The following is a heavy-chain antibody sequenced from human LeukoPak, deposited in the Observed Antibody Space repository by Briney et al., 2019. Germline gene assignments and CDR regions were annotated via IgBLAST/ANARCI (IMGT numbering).Heavy chain of an antibody. Sequence: GGSLRLSSAASGFTFSSYWMHWVRRAPGKGLVWASHINSDGSSTSYADSVKGRFTISRDNAKNTLYLQMNSLRAEDTAVFYCARGGGYCSSSSCRTRYYYYYMDVWGKGTTVTVSS. CDR3: ARGGGYCSSSSCRTRYYYYYMDV. CDR2: INSDGSST. D-gene: IGHD2-2*01. CDR1: GFTFSSYW. V-gene: IGHV3-74*01. J-gene: IGHJ6*03.